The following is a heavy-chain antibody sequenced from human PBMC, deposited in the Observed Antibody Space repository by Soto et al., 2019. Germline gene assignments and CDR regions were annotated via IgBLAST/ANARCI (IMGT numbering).Heavy chain of an antibody. CDR3: ARGRGTRKSYYYDFWSGYYGILDY. CDR2: INHSGST. D-gene: IGHD3-3*01. J-gene: IGHJ4*02. Sequence: SETLSLTCAVYGGSFSGYYWSWIRQPPGKGLEWIGEINHSGSTNYNPSLKSRVTISVDTSKNQFSLKLSSVTAADTAVYYCARGRGTRKSYYYDFWSGYYGILDYWGQGTLVTVSS. V-gene: IGHV4-34*01. CDR1: GGSFSGYY.